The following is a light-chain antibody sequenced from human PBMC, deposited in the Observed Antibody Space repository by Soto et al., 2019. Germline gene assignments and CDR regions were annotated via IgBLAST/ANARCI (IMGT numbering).Light chain of an antibody. J-gene: IGLJ1*01. CDR1: SSDVGRYNY. CDR3: SSHAGSNSFYV. CDR2: EVT. Sequence: QSVLTQPPSASGSPGQSVTISCTGTSSDVGRYNYVSWYQQHPGKTPKLMIYEVTKRPSGVPDRFSGSKSGNTASLTVSGLQAEDEADYYCSSHAGSNSFYVFGTGTKVTAL. V-gene: IGLV2-8*01.